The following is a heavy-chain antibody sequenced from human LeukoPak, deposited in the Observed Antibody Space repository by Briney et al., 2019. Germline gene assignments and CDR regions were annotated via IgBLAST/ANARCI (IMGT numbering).Heavy chain of an antibody. Sequence: SETLSLTCTVSGGSISHYYRSWIRQPPGKGLEWIGYIYYSGSTNYNPSLQSRVTLSVDTSKNQFSLKLSSVTAADTAVYFCSTLRRTEAMEYWGQVTLVTVSS. CDR3: STLRRTEAMEY. J-gene: IGHJ4*02. CDR2: IYYSGST. CDR1: GGSISHYY. V-gene: IGHV4-59*01. D-gene: IGHD1-1*01.